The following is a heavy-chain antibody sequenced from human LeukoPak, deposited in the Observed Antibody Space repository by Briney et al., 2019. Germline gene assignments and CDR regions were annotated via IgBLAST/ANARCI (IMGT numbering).Heavy chain of an antibody. Sequence: PGGSLLLSCAASGFTVSSNYMSWVRQAPGKGLEWVSVIYSGGSTYYADSVKGRFTISRDNSKNTLYLQMNSLRAEDTAVYYCALSRNYYYYYMDVWGKGTTVTVSS. CDR1: GFTVSSNY. CDR3: ALSRNYYYYYMDV. J-gene: IGHJ6*03. CDR2: IYSGGST. V-gene: IGHV3-66*02. D-gene: IGHD2-15*01.